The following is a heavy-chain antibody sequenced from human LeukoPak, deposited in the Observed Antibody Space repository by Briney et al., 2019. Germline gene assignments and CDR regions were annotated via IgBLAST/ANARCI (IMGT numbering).Heavy chain of an antibody. CDR3: ARDIGSSEFLLDY. Sequence: SVKVSCKASGYTFIMYAISWVRQAPGQGLEWMGGIIPMFGTTTYAQKFQGRVSITTDESTSTAYMELSSLRSEDTAVYYCARDIGSSEFLLDYWGQGTLVTVSS. CDR1: GYTFIMYA. V-gene: IGHV1-69*05. J-gene: IGHJ4*02. D-gene: IGHD3-10*01. CDR2: IIPMFGTT.